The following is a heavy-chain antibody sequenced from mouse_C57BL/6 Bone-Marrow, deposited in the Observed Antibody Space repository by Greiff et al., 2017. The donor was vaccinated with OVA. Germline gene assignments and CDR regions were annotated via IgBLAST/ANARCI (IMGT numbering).Heavy chain of an antibody. CDR3: ARDALLRYFDV. D-gene: IGHD2-3*01. CDR2: SRNKANDYTT. CDR1: GFTFSDFY. V-gene: IGHV7-1*01. J-gene: IGHJ1*03. Sequence: EVKLMESGGGLVQSGRSLRLSCATSGFTFSDFYMEWVRQAPGKGLEWIAASRNKANDYTTEYSASVKGRFIVSRDTSQSILYLQMNALRAEDTAIYYCARDALLRYFDVWGTGTTVTVSS.